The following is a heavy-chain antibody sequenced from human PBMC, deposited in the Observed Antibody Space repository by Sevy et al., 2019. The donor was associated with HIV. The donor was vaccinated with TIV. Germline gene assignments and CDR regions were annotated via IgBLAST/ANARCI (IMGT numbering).Heavy chain of an antibody. D-gene: IGHD5-18*01. CDR1: GGTFSSNV. CDR3: ARENIEIQLWSYYFDY. V-gene: IGHV1-69*04. Sequence: ASVKVSCKASGGTFSSNVISWVRQAPGQGLEWMGRIIPILGMANYEQKFQGRVTITADKSTSTAYMELSSLRSEDTAVYYCARENIEIQLWSYYFDYWGQGTLVTVSS. J-gene: IGHJ4*02. CDR2: IIPILGMA.